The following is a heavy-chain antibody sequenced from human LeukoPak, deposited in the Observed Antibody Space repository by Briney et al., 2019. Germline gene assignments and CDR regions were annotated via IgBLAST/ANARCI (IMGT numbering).Heavy chain of an antibody. J-gene: IGHJ4*02. Sequence: GASVKVSCKSSGYTFTSYAMHWVRQAPGQRLEWMGCINAGNGNTKYSQKFQGRVTITRDTSASTAYMELSSLRSEDTAVYYCARGVRVDTATPSQYCFDYWGQGTLVTVSS. V-gene: IGHV1-3*01. CDR1: GYTFTSYA. D-gene: IGHD5-18*01. CDR2: INAGNGNT. CDR3: ARGVRVDTATPSQYCFDY.